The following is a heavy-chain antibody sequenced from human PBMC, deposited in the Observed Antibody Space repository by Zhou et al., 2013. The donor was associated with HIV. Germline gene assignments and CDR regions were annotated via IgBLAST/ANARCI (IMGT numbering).Heavy chain of an antibody. V-gene: IGHV1-69*13. Sequence: QVQLVQSGAEVKKPGASVKVSCKASGYTFTSYGISWVRQAPGQGLEWMGRIIPIFGTSNYAQKFQGRVTITADESTSTAYMELSSLRSEDTAVYYCARGDYAVNFDLPYWWGQGTLVTVSS. D-gene: IGHD3-9*01. CDR1: GYTFTSYG. CDR2: IIPIFGTS. J-gene: IGHJ4*02. CDR3: ARGDYAVNFDLPYW.